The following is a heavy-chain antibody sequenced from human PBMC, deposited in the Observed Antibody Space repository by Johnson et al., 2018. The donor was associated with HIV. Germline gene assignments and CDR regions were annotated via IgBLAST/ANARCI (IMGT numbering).Heavy chain of an antibody. Sequence: QVQLVESGGGVVQPGRSLRLSCAASGFTFSSYALHWVRQAPGKGLEWVAVLSYDGSNKYYADSVKGRFTISRDNSKNTLYLQMNSLRAEDTAVYYCATSTASDAFDIWGQGTMVTVSS. CDR2: LSYDGSNK. J-gene: IGHJ3*02. CDR1: GFTFSSYA. V-gene: IGHV3-30*04. D-gene: IGHD1-1*01. CDR3: ATSTASDAFDI.